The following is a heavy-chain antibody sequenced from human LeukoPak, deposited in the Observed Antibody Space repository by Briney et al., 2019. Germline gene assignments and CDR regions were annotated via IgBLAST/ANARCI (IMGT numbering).Heavy chain of an antibody. CDR3: AREDGSGTDRQHYYGMGV. CDR2: INKDGTEN. J-gene: IGHJ6*02. Sequence: GGSLRLSCTASRFTFSSHWMNWVRQAPGKGLEWVANINKDGTENYYMDSVRGRFTISRDNAQSSLFLQMNSLRAEDTAVYYCAREDGSGTDRQHYYGMGVWGQGTTVTVSS. D-gene: IGHD3-10*01. V-gene: IGHV3-7*01. CDR1: RFTFSSHW.